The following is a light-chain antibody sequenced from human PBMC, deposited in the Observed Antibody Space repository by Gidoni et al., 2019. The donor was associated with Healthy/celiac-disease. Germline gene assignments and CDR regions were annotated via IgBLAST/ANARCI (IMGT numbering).Light chain of an antibody. CDR3: QQYNNWPYT. CDR2: AAS. Sequence: EIVMTQSPPTLSVSPGERATLSCRASQSVSSNLAWYQQKPAQAPRLLIYAASTRATGIPARFSGSGSGTEFTLTISSLQSEDFAVYYCQQYNNWPYTFGQGTKLEIK. V-gene: IGKV3-15*01. J-gene: IGKJ2*01. CDR1: QSVSSN.